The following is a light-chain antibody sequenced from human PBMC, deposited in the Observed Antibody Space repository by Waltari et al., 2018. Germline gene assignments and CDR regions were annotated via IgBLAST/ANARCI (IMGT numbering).Light chain of an antibody. V-gene: IGKV4-1*01. CDR3: QQYYGSPLT. Sequence: DIVMIQSPDSLAVSLGERATINCKSSQTVLYSSNNKNYLAWFQQKPGQPPKLLIYWASTRESGVPDRFNGSGSGTDFTLTINSLQAEDVAVYYCQQYYGSPLTFGGGTKVEIK. CDR2: WAS. CDR1: QTVLYSSNNKNY. J-gene: IGKJ4*01.